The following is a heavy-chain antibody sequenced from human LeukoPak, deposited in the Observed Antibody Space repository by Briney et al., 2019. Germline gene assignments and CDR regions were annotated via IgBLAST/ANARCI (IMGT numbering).Heavy chain of an antibody. CDR2: FSASGGRT. D-gene: IGHD2-8*02. J-gene: IGHJ4*02. Sequence: GGSLRLSCAASGFTFSNYAMTWVRQAPGKGLEWVSSFSASGGRTYCADSVKGRFTISRDNSKNTLYLQLNSLRAEDTAVYFCAKGLLDPNLVLDYWGQGTLVTVSS. CDR3: AKGLLDPNLVLDY. V-gene: IGHV3-23*01. CDR1: GFTFSNYA.